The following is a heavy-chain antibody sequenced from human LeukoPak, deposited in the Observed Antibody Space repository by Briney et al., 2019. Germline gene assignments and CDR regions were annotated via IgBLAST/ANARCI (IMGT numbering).Heavy chain of an antibody. V-gene: IGHV3-23*01. Sequence: GGSLRLSCAASGFTFSKSPMTWVRQALGKGLEWVSTISDSGGDTYHADSVKGLFTISRDNSMNRLYLQMNSLRAEDTAIYYCATGAYFADWGQGTLVTVSS. D-gene: IGHD2-21*01. J-gene: IGHJ4*02. CDR3: ATGAYFAD. CDR2: ISDSGGDT. CDR1: GFTFSKSP.